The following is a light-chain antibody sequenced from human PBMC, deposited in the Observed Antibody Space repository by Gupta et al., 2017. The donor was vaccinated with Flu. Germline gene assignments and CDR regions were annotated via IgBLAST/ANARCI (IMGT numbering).Light chain of an antibody. J-gene: IGLJ3*02. CDR2: RNN. Sequence: GGKNIATRNVHWYQQKPGQAPVLIIYRNNNRPSGVPERFSGSKSENTAALTINGAQAGDEADYYCNAWDSFTASVFGGGTKVTVL. CDR3: NAWDSFTASV. V-gene: IGLV3-9*01. CDR1: NIATRN.